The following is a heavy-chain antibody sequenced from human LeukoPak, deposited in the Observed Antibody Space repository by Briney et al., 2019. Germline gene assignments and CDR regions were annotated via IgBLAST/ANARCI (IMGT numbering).Heavy chain of an antibody. CDR2: ISSSSTI. D-gene: IGHD3-9*01. J-gene: IGHJ4*02. V-gene: IGHV3-48*02. CDR3: ARVLGITIFQEVDY. CDR1: GFTFSSYS. Sequence: QPGGSLRLSCAASGFTFSSYSMNWVRQAPGKGLEWVSYISSSSTIYYADSVKGRFTISRDNAKNSLYLQMNSLRDEDTAVYYCARVLGITIFQEVDYWGQGTLVTVSS.